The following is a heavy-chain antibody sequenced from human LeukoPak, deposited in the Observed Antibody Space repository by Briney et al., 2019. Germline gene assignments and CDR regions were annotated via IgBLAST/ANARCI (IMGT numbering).Heavy chain of an antibody. D-gene: IGHD2-8*01. V-gene: IGHV1-2*02. CDR2: INPNSGGT. J-gene: IGHJ4*02. Sequence: GASVKVSSKASGYTFTGYYMHWVRQAPGQGLEWMGWINPNSGGTNYAQKFQGRVTMTRDTSISTAYMELSRLRSDDTAVYYCARASCTNGVCTTNFDYWGQGTLVTVSS. CDR1: GYTFTGYY. CDR3: ARASCTNGVCTTNFDY.